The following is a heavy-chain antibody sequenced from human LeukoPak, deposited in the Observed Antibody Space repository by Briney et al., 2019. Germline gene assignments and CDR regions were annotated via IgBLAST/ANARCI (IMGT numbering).Heavy chain of an antibody. CDR2: IYYSGST. J-gene: IGHJ5*02. CDR1: GGSISSGDYY. V-gene: IGHV4-30-4*01. CDR3: ARQRYCSSTSCSNWFDP. Sequence: SETLSLTCTVSGGSISSGDYYWSWIRQPPGKGLEWIGYIYYSGSTYYNPSLKSRVTISVDTSKNQFSLKLSSVTAADTAVYYCARQRYCSSTSCSNWFDPWGQGTLVTVSS. D-gene: IGHD2-2*01.